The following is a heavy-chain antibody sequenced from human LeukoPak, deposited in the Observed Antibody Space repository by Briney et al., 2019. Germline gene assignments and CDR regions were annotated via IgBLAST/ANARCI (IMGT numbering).Heavy chain of an antibody. J-gene: IGHJ6*03. CDR3: ARGLSGFGGYYYYYMDV. CDR2: INPNSGGT. D-gene: IGHD3-10*01. CDR1: GYTFTGYY. V-gene: IGHV1-2*02. Sequence: ASVEVSCKASGYTFTGYYMHWVRQAPGQGLEWMGWINPNSGGTNYAQKFQGRVTMTRDTSISTAYMELSRLRSDDTAVYYCARGLSGFGGYYYYYMDVWGKGTTVTVSS.